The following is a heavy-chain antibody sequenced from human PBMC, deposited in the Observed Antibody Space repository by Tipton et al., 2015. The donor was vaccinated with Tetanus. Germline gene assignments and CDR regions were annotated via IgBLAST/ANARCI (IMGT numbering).Heavy chain of an antibody. V-gene: IGHV4-30-2*01. J-gene: IGHJ4*02. D-gene: IGHD5-12*01. CDR3: VRGRGLGAYSFGFEH. CDR2: IYQTDST. CDR1: GGLITTGGYS. Sequence: TLSLTCTVSGGLITTGGYSWGWIRQLPGQGLEWLGYIYQTDSTYYNPSVRSRLTLSLQRSKNQVSLKLISVTAADTVVYFCVRGRGLGAYSFGFEHWGQGALVTVSS.